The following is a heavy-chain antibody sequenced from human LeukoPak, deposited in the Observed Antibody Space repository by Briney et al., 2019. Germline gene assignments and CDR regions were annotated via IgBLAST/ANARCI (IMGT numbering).Heavy chain of an antibody. D-gene: IGHD5-18*01. CDR3: AKASNRWIQLWLDY. V-gene: IGHV3-9*01. CDR2: ISWNSGSI. Sequence: SLRLSCAASGFTFDDYAMHWVRQATGKGLEWVSGISWNSGSIGYADSVKGRFTISRDNAKNSLYLQMNSLRAEDTALYYCAKASNRWIQLWLDYWGQGTLVTVSS. CDR1: GFTFDDYA. J-gene: IGHJ4*02.